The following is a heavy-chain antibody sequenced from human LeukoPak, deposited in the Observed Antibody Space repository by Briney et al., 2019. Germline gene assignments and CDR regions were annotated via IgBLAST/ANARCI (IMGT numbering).Heavy chain of an antibody. CDR2: INHSGGT. V-gene: IGHV4-34*01. CDR3: AREPYCSGGSCYGLRFDP. CDR1: VGSFSGYY. J-gene: IGHJ5*02. D-gene: IGHD2-15*01. Sequence: SEALSLTCAVCVGSFSGYYWSWIRQPPGKGVEWMGEINHSGGTNYNPSLKSRITISVDTSKIQFSLKLSSVTAADTAVYYGAREPYCSGGSCYGLRFDPWGQGTLVTVSS.